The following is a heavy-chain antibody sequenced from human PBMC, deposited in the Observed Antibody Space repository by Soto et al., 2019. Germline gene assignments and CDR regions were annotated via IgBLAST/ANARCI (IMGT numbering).Heavy chain of an antibody. CDR1: GFTFSSYS. CDR2: ISSRSSTI. V-gene: IGHV3-48*01. D-gene: IGHD2-15*01. Sequence: EVQVVESGGGLVQPGGSLRLSCAASGFTFSSYSMHWVRQAPGKGLEWVSYISSRSSTIFYADSVKGRFTISRDNAKNSLYLQMNSLRAEDAAVYYCARDIDGGGQGTLVTVSS. J-gene: IGHJ4*02. CDR3: ARDIDG.